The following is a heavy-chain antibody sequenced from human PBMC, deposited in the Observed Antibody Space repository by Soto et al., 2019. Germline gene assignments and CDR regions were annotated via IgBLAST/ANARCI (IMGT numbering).Heavy chain of an antibody. CDR2: IYYSGNT. Sequence: SETLSLTCTVSGGSISNYYWSWVRQPPGKGLEWIGYIYYSGNTNYNPSLKGRVTISVDTSKNQFSLKLNSVTAADTAVYYCARSESRSSWFSYWFDPWGQGTLVTVSS. D-gene: IGHD2-2*01. CDR1: GGSISNYY. CDR3: ARSESRSSWFSYWFDP. J-gene: IGHJ5*02. V-gene: IGHV4-59*01.